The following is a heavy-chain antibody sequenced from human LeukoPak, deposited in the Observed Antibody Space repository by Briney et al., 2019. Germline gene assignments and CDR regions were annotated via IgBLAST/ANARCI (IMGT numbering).Heavy chain of an antibody. D-gene: IGHD3-3*01. Sequence: PGGSLRLSCAASGFTFSSYSMNWVRQAPGKGLEWVSSISSSSSYIYYADSVKGRFTISRDNAKNSLYLQMNSLRAEDTAVYYCASGYYDSWSGQGDYWGQGTLVTVSS. CDR2: ISSSSSYI. CDR1: GFTFSSYS. J-gene: IGHJ4*02. CDR3: ASGYYDSWSGQGDY. V-gene: IGHV3-21*01.